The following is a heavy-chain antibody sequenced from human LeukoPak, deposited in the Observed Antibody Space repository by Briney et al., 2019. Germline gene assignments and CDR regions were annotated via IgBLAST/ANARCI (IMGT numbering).Heavy chain of an antibody. D-gene: IGHD3-10*01. CDR1: GFTFSSYS. Sequence: SGGSLRLSCAASGFTFSSYSMHWVRQAPWKGLEWVSSISSSDTYIYYADSVKGRFTISRDNAKNSVHLQMNSLRAEDTAVYYCARDQGGSGGNWGQGTLVTVSS. V-gene: IGHV3-21*01. CDR2: ISSSDTYI. J-gene: IGHJ4*02. CDR3: ARDQGGSGGN.